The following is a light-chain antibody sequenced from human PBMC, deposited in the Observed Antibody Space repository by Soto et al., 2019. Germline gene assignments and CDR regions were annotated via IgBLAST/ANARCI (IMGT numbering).Light chain of an antibody. V-gene: IGKV3-20*01. J-gene: IGKJ5*01. CDR2: GAS. CDR3: HPYDSLPIT. Sequence: EIVLTQSPGTLSLSPGERATLSCRASQSVSSSYLAWYQQKPGQPPRLLIYGASSRAPGIPDRFSGSGSGTDLAINISRLEPEDFAVFYYHPYDSLPITFGQGARLETK. CDR1: QSVSSSY.